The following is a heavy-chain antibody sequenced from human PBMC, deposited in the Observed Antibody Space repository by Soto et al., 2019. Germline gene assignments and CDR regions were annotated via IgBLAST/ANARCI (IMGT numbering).Heavy chain of an antibody. J-gene: IGHJ6*02. CDR2: ISYDGSNK. CDR3: AKTKVAATYYYYGMDV. Sequence: PGGSLRLSCAASGFTSSSYGMHWVRQAPGKGLEWVAVISYDGSNKYYADSVKGRFTISRDNSKNTLYLQMNSLRAEDTAVYYCAKTKVAATYYYYGMDVWGQGTTVTVSS. V-gene: IGHV3-30*18. D-gene: IGHD2-15*01. CDR1: GFTSSSYG.